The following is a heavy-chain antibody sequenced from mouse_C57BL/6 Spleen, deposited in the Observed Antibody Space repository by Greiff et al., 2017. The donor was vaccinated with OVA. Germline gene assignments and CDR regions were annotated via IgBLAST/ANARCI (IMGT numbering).Heavy chain of an antibody. V-gene: IGHV1-74*01. CDR3: ATHYYGSSYAMDY. D-gene: IGHD1-1*01. J-gene: IGHJ4*01. Sequence: VKLQQPGAELVKPGASVKVSCKASGYTFTSYWMHWVKQRPGQGLEWIGRIHPSDSDTNYNQKFKGKATLTVDKSSSTAYMQLSSLTSEDSAVYYCATHYYGSSYAMDYWGQGTSVTVSS. CDR2: IHPSDSDT. CDR1: GYTFTSYW.